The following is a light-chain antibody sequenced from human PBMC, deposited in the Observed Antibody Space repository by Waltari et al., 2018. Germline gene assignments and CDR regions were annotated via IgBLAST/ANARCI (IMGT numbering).Light chain of an antibody. CDR1: QSISSW. CDR3: QQYNSYSSYT. J-gene: IGKJ2*01. V-gene: IGKV1-5*03. CDR2: KAS. Sequence: DIQMTQSPSTLSASVGDRVTITCRASQSISSWLAWYQQTPGKAPKLLIYKASSLESGVPSRFSGSGSGTEFTLTISSLQPDDFATYYCQQYNSYSSYTFGQGTKLEIK.